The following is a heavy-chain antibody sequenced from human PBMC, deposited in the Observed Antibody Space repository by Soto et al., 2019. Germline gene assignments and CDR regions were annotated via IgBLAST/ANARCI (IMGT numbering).Heavy chain of an antibody. CDR2: IKPDGGQK. CDR1: GFTFSSYW. D-gene: IGHD2-21*02. CDR3: ARDGAYCGGDCYYLYYYYGMDV. J-gene: IGHJ6*02. V-gene: IGHV3-7*01. Sequence: PGGSLRLSCAASGFTFSSYWMSWVRQAPGKGLEWVANIKPDGGQKWYVDSVKGRFTISRDNAKKSLYLQMNSLRAEDTAVYYCARDGAYCGGDCYYLYYYYGMDVWGQGTTVTVSS.